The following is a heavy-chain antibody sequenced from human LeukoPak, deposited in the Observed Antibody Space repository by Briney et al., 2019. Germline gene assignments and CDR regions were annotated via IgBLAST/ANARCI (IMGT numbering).Heavy chain of an antibody. V-gene: IGHV3-66*01. CDR1: GFTFRNPW. CDR2: IYSGSST. CDR3: AMGAIVATIDY. J-gene: IGHJ4*02. D-gene: IGHD5-12*01. Sequence: GGSLRLSCAASGFTFRNPWMHWVRQAPGKGLEWVSLIYSGSSTYYADSVKGRFTISRDKSKNTLYLQMSSLRVEDTAVYYCAMGAIVATIDYWGQGTLVTVSS.